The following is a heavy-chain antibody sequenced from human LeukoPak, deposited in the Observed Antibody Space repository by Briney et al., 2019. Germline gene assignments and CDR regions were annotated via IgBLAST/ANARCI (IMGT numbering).Heavy chain of an antibody. CDR1: GGSISSGSYY. CDR2: IYTSGST. J-gene: IGHJ4*02. V-gene: IGHV4-61*02. Sequence: SETLSLTCTVSGGSISSGSYYWSWIRQPAGKGLEWIGRIYTSGSTNYNPSLKSRVTMSLDTSKNQFSLKLNSVTAADTAVYYCARDSPSDYGDYVDYWGQGTLVTVSS. D-gene: IGHD4-17*01. CDR3: ARDSPSDYGDYVDY.